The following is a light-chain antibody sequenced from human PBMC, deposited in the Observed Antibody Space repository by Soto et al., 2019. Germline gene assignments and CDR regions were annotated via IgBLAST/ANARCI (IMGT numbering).Light chain of an antibody. Sequence: DIQMTPSPSTLSASVGDRVTITCRASQRISTWLAWYQQKPGKAPNLLIYDASTLESGVPSRFSGSGSGTEFTLTISSLQPDDFATYYCQQYNSYSTFGQGTKVDIK. J-gene: IGKJ1*01. V-gene: IGKV1-5*01. CDR2: DAS. CDR1: QRISTW. CDR3: QQYNSYST.